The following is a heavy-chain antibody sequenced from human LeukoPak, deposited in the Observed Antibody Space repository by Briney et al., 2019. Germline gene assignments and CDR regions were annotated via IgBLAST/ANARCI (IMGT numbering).Heavy chain of an antibody. CDR2: MNPNSGNT. V-gene: IGHV1-8*02. Sequence: ASVKVSCKASGYTFTGYYMHWVRQAPGQGLEWMGWMNPNSGNTGYAQKFQGRVTMTRNTSISTAYMELSSLRSEDTAVYYCARVTGVGLGMDVWGQGTTVTVSS. D-gene: IGHD7-27*01. CDR1: GYTFTGYY. J-gene: IGHJ6*02. CDR3: ARVTGVGLGMDV.